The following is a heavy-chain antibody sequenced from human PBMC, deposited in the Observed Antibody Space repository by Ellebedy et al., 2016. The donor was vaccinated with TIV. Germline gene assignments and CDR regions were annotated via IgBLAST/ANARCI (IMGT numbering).Heavy chain of an antibody. Sequence: ASVKVSXKASRYTFTSYAMHWVRQAPGQRLEWMGWINAGNGNTKYSQKFQGRVTITRDTSASTAYMELSSLRSEDTAVYYCARDSYYDSSGYWYAFDIWGQGTMVTVSS. CDR2: INAGNGNT. J-gene: IGHJ3*02. D-gene: IGHD3-22*01. CDR1: RYTFTSYA. CDR3: ARDSYYDSSGYWYAFDI. V-gene: IGHV1-3*01.